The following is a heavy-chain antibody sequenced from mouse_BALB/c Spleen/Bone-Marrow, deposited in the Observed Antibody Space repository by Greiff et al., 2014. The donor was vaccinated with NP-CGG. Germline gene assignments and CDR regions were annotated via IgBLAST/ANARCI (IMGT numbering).Heavy chain of an antibody. CDR2: IFPSETYT. Sequence: VKLMESGAELVRPGASVKLSCKASGYTFTSYWINWVKQRPGQGLEWIGNIFPSETYTNYNQKFKDKATLTVDKSSSTAYMQLSSPTSEDSAVYYCTRDNWDYWGQGTTFTVSS. D-gene: IGHD4-1*01. V-gene: IGHV1-69*02. J-gene: IGHJ2*01. CDR1: GYTFTSYW. CDR3: TRDNWDY.